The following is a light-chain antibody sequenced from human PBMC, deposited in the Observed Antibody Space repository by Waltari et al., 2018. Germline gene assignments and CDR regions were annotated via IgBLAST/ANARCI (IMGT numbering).Light chain of an antibody. V-gene: IGKV4-1*01. Sequence: DIVMTQSPESLAVSLGERATINCKSSQSVSYSSNNKHSLAWYQQKPGQPPKLLIYWASTRESGVPDRFSGSGSGTDFTLTISSLQAEDVAVYYCQQYDSTPQTFGQGTKLEIK. CDR1: QSVSYSSNNKHS. J-gene: IGKJ2*01. CDR2: WAS. CDR3: QQYDSTPQT.